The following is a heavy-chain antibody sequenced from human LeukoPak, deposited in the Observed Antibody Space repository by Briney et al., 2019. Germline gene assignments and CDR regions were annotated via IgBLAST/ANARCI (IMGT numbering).Heavy chain of an antibody. CDR1: GLTFSGAA. V-gene: IGHV3-73*01. D-gene: IGHD2-21*02. Sequence: HPGGSLRLSCAASGLTFSGAAMHWVRQASGKGLEWVGRIRSKSNSYATEYAASMKGRVTISRDDSKNTAYLQMDSLKTEDTAVYYCTSLGGGDSYNIFDYWGQGTLVTVSS. CDR2: IRSKSNSYAT. J-gene: IGHJ4*02. CDR3: TSLGGGDSYNIFDY.